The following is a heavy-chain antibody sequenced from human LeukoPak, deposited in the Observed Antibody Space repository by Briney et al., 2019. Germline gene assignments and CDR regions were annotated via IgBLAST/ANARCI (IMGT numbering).Heavy chain of an antibody. CDR3: TRDLTGTYHNY. D-gene: IGHD3-9*01. Sequence: PGGSLRLSCAASGFTVSSNYISWVRQAPGKGLEWVSVIYSGGRTYYGDSVKGRFTFSRDNSKNTLYLQMNSLKTEDTAVYYCTRDLTGTYHNYWGQGTLVAVSS. J-gene: IGHJ4*02. CDR1: GFTVSSNY. V-gene: IGHV3-53*01. CDR2: IYSGGRT.